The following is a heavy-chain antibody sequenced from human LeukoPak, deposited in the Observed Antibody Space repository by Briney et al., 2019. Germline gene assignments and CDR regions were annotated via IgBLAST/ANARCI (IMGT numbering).Heavy chain of an antibody. CDR1: GGTFSSYA. D-gene: IGHD2-2*01. CDR2: IIPIFGTA. J-gene: IGHJ6*02. Sequence: SVKVSCKASGGTFSSYAISWVRQAPGQGLEWMGGIIPIFGTANYAQKFQGRVTITADESTSTAYMELSSLRSEDTAVYYCARGTVVVPAATHYYYYGMDVWGQGTTVTVSS. CDR3: ARGTVVVPAATHYYYYGMDV. V-gene: IGHV1-69*13.